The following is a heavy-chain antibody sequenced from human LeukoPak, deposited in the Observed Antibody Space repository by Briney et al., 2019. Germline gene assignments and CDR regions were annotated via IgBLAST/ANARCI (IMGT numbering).Heavy chain of an antibody. V-gene: IGHV3-30*02. CDR2: IRYDGSNK. CDR3: GKTAVAGTNYYYMDV. D-gene: IGHD6-19*01. J-gene: IGHJ6*03. Sequence: PGGSLRLSCAASGFTFSSYGMHWVRQAPGKGLEWVAFIRYDGSNKYYADSVKGRFTISRDNSKNTLYLQMNSLRAEDTAVYYCGKTAVAGTNYYYMDVWGKGTTVTVSS. CDR1: GFTFSSYG.